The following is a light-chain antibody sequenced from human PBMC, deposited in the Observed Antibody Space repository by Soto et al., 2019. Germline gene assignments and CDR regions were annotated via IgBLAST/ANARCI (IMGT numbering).Light chain of an antibody. Sequence: EIVLTQSPGTLSLSPGERATLSCRASQSVSSNYLAWYQQKPGQAPRLLIYGASSRATGIPDRLSGSGSGTDFTLTISRQEPEDCAVYPCTQYGSSPLTFGGGTKVEIK. J-gene: IGKJ4*01. CDR1: QSVSSNY. CDR3: TQYGSSPLT. CDR2: GAS. V-gene: IGKV3-20*01.